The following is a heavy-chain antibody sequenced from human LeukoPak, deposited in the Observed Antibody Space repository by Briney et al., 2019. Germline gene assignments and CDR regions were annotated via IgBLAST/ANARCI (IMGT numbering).Heavy chain of an antibody. D-gene: IGHD5-24*01. Sequence: GESLKISCKGSGCTYNSYWIGWVRQMPGKGLEWIGIIYPIESKTKYSQSFEGQVTISADKSINTAYLQWTSLKASDTAMYFCATRDGYNLLSWGQGTLVTVSS. V-gene: IGHV5-51*01. J-gene: IGHJ4*02. CDR1: GCTYNSYW. CDR3: ATRDGYNLLS. CDR2: IYPIESKT.